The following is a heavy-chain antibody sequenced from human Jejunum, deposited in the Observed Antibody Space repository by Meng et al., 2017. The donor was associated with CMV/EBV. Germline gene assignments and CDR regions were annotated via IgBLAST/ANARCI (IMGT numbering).Heavy chain of an antibody. Sequence: QVPLEESGPGLVKPSDTLSLTCTVSGGSISNHYWGWIRQSAGKGLEWIGRFYSSDTYNYHPSLNSRLTMSLDTSKNQFSLNLSSVTAADTAIYYCARGPGASTREGFDYWGLGTLVTVSS. CDR3: ARGPGASTREGFDY. CDR1: GGSISNHY. J-gene: IGHJ4*02. D-gene: IGHD1-26*01. CDR2: FYSSDTY. V-gene: IGHV4-4*07.